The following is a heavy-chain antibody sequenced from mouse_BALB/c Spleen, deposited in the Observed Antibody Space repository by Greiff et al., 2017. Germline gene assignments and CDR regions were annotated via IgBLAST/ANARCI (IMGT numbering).Heavy chain of an antibody. V-gene: IGHV5-6-3*01. Sequence: EVQGVESGGGLVQPGGSLKLSCAASGFTFSSYGMSWVRQTPDKRLELVATINSNGGSTYYPDSVKGRFTISRDNAKNTLYLQMTSLRSEDTAMYYCARSGYYAMDYWGQGTSVTVSS. CDR1: GFTFSSYG. CDR2: INSNGGST. CDR3: ARSGYYAMDY. D-gene: IGHD3-1*01. J-gene: IGHJ4*01.